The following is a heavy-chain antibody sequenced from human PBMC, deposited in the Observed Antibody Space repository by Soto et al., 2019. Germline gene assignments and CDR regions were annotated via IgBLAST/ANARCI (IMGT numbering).Heavy chain of an antibody. CDR3: ARNVSPGSISLYLEAFDI. V-gene: IGHV3-7*05. CDR1: GFTLSAYW. Sequence: EVQLEESGGDLVQPGGSLRLSCAASGFTLSAYWMTWVRQAPGKGLEWVANINRDGSKKSYLDSVRGRFTISRENVGNLPYLQMDSLTADDTALYYCARNVSPGSISLYLEAFDIWGQGTMVTVSS. CDR2: INRDGSKK. D-gene: IGHD3-10*01. J-gene: IGHJ3*02.